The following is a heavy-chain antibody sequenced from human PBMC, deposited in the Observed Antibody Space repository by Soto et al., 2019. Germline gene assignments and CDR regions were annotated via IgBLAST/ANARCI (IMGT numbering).Heavy chain of an antibody. J-gene: IGHJ1*01. CDR3: ASWVIALGGTGYFRH. CDR2: ISANGGRA. Sequence: EAQLLESGGDLIQPGGSLTLSCAASGFTFASHAMSWVRQAPGKGLEWGSGISANGGRANYADSVKGRFSLSRDNSKNTMVLQMDSLTAEDTAIYYCASWVIALGGTGYFRHWGQGTLVTVSS. CDR1: GFTFASHA. D-gene: IGHD6-19*01. V-gene: IGHV3-23*01.